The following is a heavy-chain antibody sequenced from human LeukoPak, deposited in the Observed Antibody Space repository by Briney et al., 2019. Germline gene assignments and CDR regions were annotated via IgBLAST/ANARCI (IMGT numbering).Heavy chain of an antibody. D-gene: IGHD3-22*01. V-gene: IGHV4-34*01. J-gene: IGHJ6*02. CDR1: GGSFSGYY. CDR3: ARGRPNYYDSSGYYGSYYYYYYGMDV. Sequence: SETLSLTCAVYGGSFSGYYWSWIRQPPGKGLEWIGEINHSGSTNYNPSLKSRVTISVDTSKNQFSLKLSSVTAADTAVYYCARGRPNYYDSSGYYGSYYYYYYGMDVWGQGTTVTVSS. CDR2: INHSGST.